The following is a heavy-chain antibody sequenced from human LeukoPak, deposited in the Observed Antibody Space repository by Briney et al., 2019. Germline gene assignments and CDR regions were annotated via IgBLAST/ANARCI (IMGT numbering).Heavy chain of an antibody. CDR3: AKARNGITIFGVVIGAPNWFDP. CDR1: GGSISSNY. CDR2: ISGSGGST. D-gene: IGHD3-3*01. Sequence: LSLTCTVSGGSISSNYYWGWIRQTPGKGLDWVSGISGSGGSTYYADSVKGRFTISRDNSKNTLYLQMNSLRAEDTAVYYCAKARNGITIFGVVIGAPNWFDPWGQGTLVTVSS. J-gene: IGHJ5*02. V-gene: IGHV3-23*01.